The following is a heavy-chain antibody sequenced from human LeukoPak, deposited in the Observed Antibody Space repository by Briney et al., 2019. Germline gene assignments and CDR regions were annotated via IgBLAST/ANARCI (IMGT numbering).Heavy chain of an antibody. CDR3: ARDLSERYSTDY. D-gene: IGHD1-26*01. Sequence: QTGGSLRLSCAASGFTFSSYAMSWVRQAPGKGVEWVSAISGSGGSTYYADSVKGRFTISRDNSQNTLDLQMNSLRAEDTAVYYCARDLSERYSTDYWGQGTLVTVSS. CDR1: GFTFSSYA. J-gene: IGHJ4*02. V-gene: IGHV3-23*01. CDR2: ISGSGGST.